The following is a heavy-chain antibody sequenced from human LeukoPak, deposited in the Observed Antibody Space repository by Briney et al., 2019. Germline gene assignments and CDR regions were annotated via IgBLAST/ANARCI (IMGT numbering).Heavy chain of an antibody. CDR3: AKESRDGYGPPYFDY. V-gene: IGHV3-23*01. Sequence: PGGSLRLSCAASGFTFSSYAMSWVRQAPGKGLEWVSGISGSGGSTYYADSVKGRFTISRDNSKNTLYLQMNSLRAEDTAVYYCAKESRDGYGPPYFDYWGQGTLVTVSS. CDR1: GFTFSSYA. CDR2: ISGSGGST. D-gene: IGHD5-24*01. J-gene: IGHJ4*02.